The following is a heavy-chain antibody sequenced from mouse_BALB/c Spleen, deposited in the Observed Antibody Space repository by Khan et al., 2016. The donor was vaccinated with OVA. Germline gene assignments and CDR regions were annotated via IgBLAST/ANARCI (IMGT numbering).Heavy chain of an antibody. CDR3: ARIKKIVATYFDY. CDR1: GYTFTSYW. CDR2: TNPTNGRT. J-gene: IGHJ2*01. D-gene: IGHD1-1*01. V-gene: IGHV1S81*02. Sequence: QVQLQQSGAELVKAGASVKISCKASGYTFTSYWMHWVKQRLGQGLEWFAETNPTNGRTYYNEKFKSKATLTVDKSSSTAYMLLSGPTFEDSAVYCCARIKKIVATYFDYWGQGTTLTVSS.